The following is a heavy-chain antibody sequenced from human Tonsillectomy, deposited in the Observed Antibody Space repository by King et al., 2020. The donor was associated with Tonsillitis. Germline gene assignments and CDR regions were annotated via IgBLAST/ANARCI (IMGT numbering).Heavy chain of an antibody. D-gene: IGHD6-6*01. J-gene: IGHJ6*02. V-gene: IGHV3-21*01. CDR2: ISSSSSYI. Sequence: VQLVESGGGLVKPGGSLRFSCVASGFTLSSYSMNWVRQAPGKGLELVSSISSSSSYIYYVDSVKGRLTISRDNAKNPLYLQMNSLRAEDTAVYYCARSEYSSSSYGMDVWGQGTTVTVSS. CDR3: ARSEYSSSSYGMDV. CDR1: GFTLSSYS.